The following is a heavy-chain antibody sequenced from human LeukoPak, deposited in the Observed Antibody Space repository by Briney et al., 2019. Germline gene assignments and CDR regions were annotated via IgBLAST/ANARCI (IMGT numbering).Heavy chain of an antibody. D-gene: IGHD5-18*01. CDR2: ISWNSGNI. CDR3: AKDITHDTVMFSFAS. V-gene: IGHV3-9*01. Sequence: GGSLRLSCAASGFTFDDYAMHWVRQTPRKGLEWVSGISWNSGNIGCADSVKGRFTISRDNARNSLYLQMNSLRAEDTALYYCAKDITHDTVMFSFASWGQGTLVTVSS. CDR1: GFTFDDYA. J-gene: IGHJ4*02.